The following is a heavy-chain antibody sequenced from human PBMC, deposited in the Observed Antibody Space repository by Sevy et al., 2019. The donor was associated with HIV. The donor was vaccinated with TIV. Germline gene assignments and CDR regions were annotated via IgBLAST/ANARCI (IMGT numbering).Heavy chain of an antibody. Sequence: GGSLRLSCAASGFTFNKAWMTWVRQAPGKGLEWVGRIKSNGDGGTTDYTAPVKGRFTISRDDSKTTLYLQMNSLKTEDTAVYYCTTKGGFWSGYQYFDYWGQGTLVTVSS. CDR3: TTKGGFWSGYQYFDY. J-gene: IGHJ4*02. V-gene: IGHV3-15*01. CDR2: IKSNGDGGTT. CDR1: GFTFNKAW. D-gene: IGHD3-3*01.